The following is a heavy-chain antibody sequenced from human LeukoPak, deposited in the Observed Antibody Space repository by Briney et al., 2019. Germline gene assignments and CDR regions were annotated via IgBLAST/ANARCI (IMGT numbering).Heavy chain of an antibody. CDR3: ARDFWFRELLPTYFDY. CDR1: WFTFSSHA. J-gene: IGHJ4*02. V-gene: IGHV3-21*01. D-gene: IGHD3-10*01. Sequence: GGSLRHSCAASWFTFSSHAMSWVRQPPGKGLEWVSSISSSSSYIYYADSVKGRFTISRDNAKNSLYQQMNSLRAEDTAVYYCARDFWFRELLPTYFDYWGQGTLVTVSS. CDR2: ISSSSSYI.